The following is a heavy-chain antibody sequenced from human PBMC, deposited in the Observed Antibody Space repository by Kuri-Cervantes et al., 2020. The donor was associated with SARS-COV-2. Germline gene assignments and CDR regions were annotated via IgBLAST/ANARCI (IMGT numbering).Heavy chain of an antibody. CDR1: GFTFSSYA. V-gene: IGHV3-30*04. J-gene: IGHJ6*03. Sequence: GGSLRLSCAASGFTFSSYAMHWVRQAPGKGLEWVAVISYDGSNKYYADSVKGRFTISRDNSKNTLYLQMNSLKTEDTAVYYCTTHHDSIVVVPAAHDHYYYYMDVWGKGTTVTVSS. CDR3: TTHHDSIVVVPAAHDHYYYYMDV. D-gene: IGHD2-2*01. CDR2: ISYDGSNK.